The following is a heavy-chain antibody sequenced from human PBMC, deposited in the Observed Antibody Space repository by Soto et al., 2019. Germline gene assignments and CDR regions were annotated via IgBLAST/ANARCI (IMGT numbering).Heavy chain of an antibody. CDR3: ARDIGFDYVN. CDR1: GFNVRIYW. V-gene: IGHV3-7*01. CDR2: IKEDGSEI. D-gene: IGHD3-16*01. J-gene: IGHJ4*02. Sequence: GXLGLSCAASGFNVRIYWMSWVRQAPGKGLEWVASIKEDGSEIYYLQSVRGRFAISRDSAGNALQLAMNYLSAEDTATYFCARDIGFDYVNWGQGTLVTVSS.